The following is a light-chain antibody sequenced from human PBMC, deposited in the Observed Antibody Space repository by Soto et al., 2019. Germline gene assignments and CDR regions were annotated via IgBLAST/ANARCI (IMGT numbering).Light chain of an antibody. CDR2: GAS. J-gene: IGKJ3*01. Sequence: ETVMTQSPATLSVSPGERATLSSRASLSVGSNLAWYQQRPGQAPRLLIYGASTRATGIPVRFSGSGSGTEFTLTISSLQSEDFGFYYCQQYNKWPLFTFGPGTRVDMK. V-gene: IGKV3-15*01. CDR1: LSVGSN. CDR3: QQYNKWPLFT.